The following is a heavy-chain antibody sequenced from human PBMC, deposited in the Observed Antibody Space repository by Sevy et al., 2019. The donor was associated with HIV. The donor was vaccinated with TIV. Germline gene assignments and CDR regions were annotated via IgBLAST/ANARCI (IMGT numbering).Heavy chain of an antibody. Sequence: ASVKVSCKASGYTFTSYDINWVRQATGQGLEWMGWMNPNSGNTGYAQKFQGRVTMTRNTSISTAYMELSSLRSEDTAVYYCASGGRIYSSTKTPVDPWGQGTLVTVSS. CDR3: ASGGRIYSSTKTPVDP. V-gene: IGHV1-8*01. CDR1: GYTFTSYD. D-gene: IGHD6-13*01. J-gene: IGHJ5*02. CDR2: MNPNSGNT.